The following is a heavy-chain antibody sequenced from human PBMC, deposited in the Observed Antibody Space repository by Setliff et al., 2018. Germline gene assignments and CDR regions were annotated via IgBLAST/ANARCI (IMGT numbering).Heavy chain of an antibody. CDR3: AKDLGYSYGYRFDD. D-gene: IGHD5-18*01. CDR1: GFTFSSYG. J-gene: IGHJ4*02. V-gene: IGHV3-33*06. Sequence: GGSLRLSCAASGFTFSSYGMHWVRQAPGKGLEWVAVIWYDGSNKYYADSVKGRFTISRDNSKNTLYLQMNSLRAEDRAVYYCAKDLGYSYGYRFDDWGQGT. CDR2: IWYDGSNK.